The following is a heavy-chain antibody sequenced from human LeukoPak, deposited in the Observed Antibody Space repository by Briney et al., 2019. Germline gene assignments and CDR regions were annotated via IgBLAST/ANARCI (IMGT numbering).Heavy chain of an antibody. J-gene: IGHJ6*02. V-gene: IGHV4-34*01. CDR1: GGSFSGYY. D-gene: IGHD3-10*01. CDR3: ARAQKEWFGELLISYYYYYGMDV. Sequence: SETLSLTCAVYGGSFSGYYWSWIRQPPGKGLEWIGEINHSGSTNYNPSLKSRVTISVDTSKNQFSLKLSSVTAADTAVYYCARAQKEWFGELLISYYYYYGMDVWGQGTTVTVSS. CDR2: INHSGST.